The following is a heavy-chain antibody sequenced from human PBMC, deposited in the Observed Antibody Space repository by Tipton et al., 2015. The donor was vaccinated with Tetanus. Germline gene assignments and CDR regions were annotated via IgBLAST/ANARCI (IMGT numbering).Heavy chain of an antibody. J-gene: IGHJ3*01. V-gene: IGHV4-30-4*08. CDR1: GGSISNANYL. CDR2: IFYDGSA. CDR3: AREVISADGADGFDL. D-gene: IGHD2-15*01. Sequence: TLSLTCTVSGGSISNANYLWSWVRQSPGKGLEWIAYIFYDGSASYNPSLKGRVTMSVDTSKNQFSLRLSSVTAADTAVYYCAREVISADGADGFDLWGLGTMVTVSS.